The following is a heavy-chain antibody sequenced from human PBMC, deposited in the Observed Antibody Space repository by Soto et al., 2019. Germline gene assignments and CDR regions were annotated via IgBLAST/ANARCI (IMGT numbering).Heavy chain of an antibody. J-gene: IGHJ4*02. CDR3: ARHHDYGDYVEY. CDR1: GGSISSYY. D-gene: IGHD4-17*01. V-gene: IGHV4-59*08. CDR2: IYYSGST. Sequence: ASETLSLTCTVSGGSISSYYWSWIRQPPGKGLEWIGYIYYSGSTNYNPSLKSRVTISVDTSKNQFSLKLSSVTAADTAVYYCARHHDYGDYVEYWGQGTLVTVSS.